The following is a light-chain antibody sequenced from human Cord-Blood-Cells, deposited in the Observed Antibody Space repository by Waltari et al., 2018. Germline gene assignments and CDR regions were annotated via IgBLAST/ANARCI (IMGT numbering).Light chain of an antibody. CDR1: SSDVGSYNL. Sequence: TSSDVGSYNLVSWYQQHPGKAPKLMIYEGSKRPSGVSNRFSGSKSGNTASPTISGLQAEDEADYYCCSYAGSNTWVFGGGTKLTVL. CDR2: EGS. J-gene: IGLJ3*02. V-gene: IGLV2-23*01. CDR3: CSYAGSNTWV.